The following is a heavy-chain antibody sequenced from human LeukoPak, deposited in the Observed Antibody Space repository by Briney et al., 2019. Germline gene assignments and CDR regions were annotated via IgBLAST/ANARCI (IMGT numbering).Heavy chain of an antibody. V-gene: IGHV4-59*08. D-gene: IGHD3-22*01. Sequence: SETLSLTCAVYGGSFSGYYWSWIRQPPGKGLEWIGYIYYSGSTNYNPSLKSRVTISVDTSKNQFSLKLSSVTAADTAVYYCARTDSGSYYYYGMDVWGQGTTVTVSS. CDR1: GGSFSGYY. J-gene: IGHJ6*02. CDR2: IYYSGST. CDR3: ARTDSGSYYYYGMDV.